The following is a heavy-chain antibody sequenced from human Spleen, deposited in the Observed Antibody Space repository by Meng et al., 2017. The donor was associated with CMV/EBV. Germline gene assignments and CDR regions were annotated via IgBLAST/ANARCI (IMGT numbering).Heavy chain of an antibody. Sequence: GESLKISCAASGFTFSSYGMHWVRQAPGMGLEWVAFIRYDGSDKYYADSVKGRFTLSRDNSKNMLYLQMNGLRDDDTAVYYCAKDKSSSSGFDYWGQGTLVTVSS. V-gene: IGHV3-30*02. D-gene: IGHD6-6*01. J-gene: IGHJ4*02. CDR1: GFTFSSYG. CDR3: AKDKSSSSGFDY. CDR2: IRYDGSDK.